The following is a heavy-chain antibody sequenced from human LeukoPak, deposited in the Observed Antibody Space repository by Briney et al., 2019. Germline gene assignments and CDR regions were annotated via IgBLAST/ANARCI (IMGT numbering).Heavy chain of an antibody. V-gene: IGHV3-23*01. J-gene: IGHJ4*02. D-gene: IGHD2-15*01. CDR1: GFTFSSYA. Sequence: GGSLRLSCAASGFTFSSYAMIWVRQAPGKGLEWVSVISAGGGSTDFADSVKGRFTISRDNSKNTLYLQMNSLRAEDTAVYYCAKNPYCSGGSCYSGSFHYWGQGTLVTVSS. CDR2: ISAGGGST. CDR3: AKNPYCSGGSCYSGSFHY.